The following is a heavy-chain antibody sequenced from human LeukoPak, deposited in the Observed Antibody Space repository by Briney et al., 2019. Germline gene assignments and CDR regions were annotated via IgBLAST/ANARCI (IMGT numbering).Heavy chain of an antibody. CDR2: IKSKTDGGTT. J-gene: IGHJ4*02. CDR1: GFTFTNAW. D-gene: IGHD1/OR15-1a*01. V-gene: IGHV3-15*07. Sequence: GGSLRLSCAASGFTFTNAWMNWVRQAPGKGLEWVGRIKSKTDGGTTDYAAPVKGRFTISRGDSENTLYLQMNSLKTEDTAVYYCTRTFRTAHFDYWGQGTPVTVSS. CDR3: TRTFRTAHFDY.